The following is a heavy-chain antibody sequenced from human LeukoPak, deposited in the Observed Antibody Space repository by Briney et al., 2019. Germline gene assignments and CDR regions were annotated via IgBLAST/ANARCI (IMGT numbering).Heavy chain of an antibody. J-gene: IGHJ4*02. CDR1: GGTFSSYA. CDR2: IIPILGIA. D-gene: IGHD5-18*01. V-gene: IGHV1-69*04. Sequence: GASVNVSCKASGGTFSSYAISWVRQAPGQGLEWMGRIIPILGIANYAQKFQGRVAITAEKSTSTAYMELSSLRSEDTAVYYCARDLTLRGDTIDYWGQGTLVTVSS. CDR3: ARDLTLRGDTIDY.